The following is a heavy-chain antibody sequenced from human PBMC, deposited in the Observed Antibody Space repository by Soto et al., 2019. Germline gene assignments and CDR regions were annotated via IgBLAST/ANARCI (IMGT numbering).Heavy chain of an antibody. CDR3: ARDVRGSYFDY. CDR2: IYYSGST. D-gene: IGHD3-16*01. V-gene: IGHV4-30-4*01. Sequence: SETLSLTCTVSGCSISSGDYYWSWIRQPPGKGLEWIGYIYYSGSTYYNPSLKSRVTISVDTSKNQFSLKLSSVTAADTAVYYCARDVRGSYFDYWGQGTLVTVSS. CDR1: GCSISSGDYY. J-gene: IGHJ4*02.